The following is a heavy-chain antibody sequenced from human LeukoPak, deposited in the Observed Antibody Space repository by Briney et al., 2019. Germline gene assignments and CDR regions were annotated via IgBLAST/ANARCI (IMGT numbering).Heavy chain of an antibody. CDR3: ARILDAYTSFDY. CDR1: GGSISSSNYY. Sequence: PSETLSLTCTVSGGSISSSNYYWGWIRQPPGKWLEWIGNIYYSGSTFYNPSLKSRVTISVDTSKNQLSLKLSSVTAADTAVYYCARILDAYTSFDYWGQGTLVTVSS. D-gene: IGHD5-24*01. J-gene: IGHJ4*02. V-gene: IGHV4-39*01. CDR2: IYYSGST.